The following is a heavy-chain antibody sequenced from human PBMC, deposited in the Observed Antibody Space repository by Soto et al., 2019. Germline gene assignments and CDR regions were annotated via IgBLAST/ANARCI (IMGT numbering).Heavy chain of an antibody. V-gene: IGHV3-23*01. D-gene: IGHD2-2*01. Sequence: TWVRQVPGKGLEWVSGISASGATTYYADSVKGRFTISRDNSKNTVFLHMTSLRAEDTALYYCAKWTDTVVEAALAGGAFDIWGQGTTVTVSS. J-gene: IGHJ3*02. CDR2: ISASGATT. CDR3: AKWTDTVVEAALAGGAFDI.